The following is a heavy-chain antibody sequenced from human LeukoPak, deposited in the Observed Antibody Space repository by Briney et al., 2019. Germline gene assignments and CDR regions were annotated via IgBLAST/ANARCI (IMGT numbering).Heavy chain of an antibody. CDR2: ISYDGSNK. D-gene: IGHD6-6*01. Sequence: GGSLRLSCAASGFTFSSYAMHWVRQAPGKGLEWVAVISYDGSNKYYADSVKGRFTISRDNSKDTLYLQMNSLRAEDTAVYYCARDRSSSSNYWGQGTLVTVSS. J-gene: IGHJ4*02. CDR3: ARDRSSSSNY. CDR1: GFTFSSYA. V-gene: IGHV3-30-3*01.